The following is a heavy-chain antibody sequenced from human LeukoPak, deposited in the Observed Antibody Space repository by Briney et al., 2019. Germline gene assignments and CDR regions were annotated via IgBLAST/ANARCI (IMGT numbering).Heavy chain of an antibody. Sequence: PGGSLRLSCAASGFTFSSYWMSWVRQAPGKGLEWVANIKQDGSEKYYVDSVKGRFTISRDNAKNSLYLQMNSLRAEDTAVYYCARGYSSSWYVVFAEHKYYFDYWGQGTLVTVSS. J-gene: IGHJ4*02. V-gene: IGHV3-7*04. CDR1: GFTFSSYW. CDR2: IKQDGSEK. CDR3: ARGYSSSWYVVFAEHKYYFDY. D-gene: IGHD6-13*01.